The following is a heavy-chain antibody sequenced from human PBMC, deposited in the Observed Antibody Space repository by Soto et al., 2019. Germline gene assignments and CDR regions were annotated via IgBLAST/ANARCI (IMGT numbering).Heavy chain of an antibody. D-gene: IGHD3-10*01. CDR1: GYTFTSYD. CDR3: ASVLLWFGDYGMDV. J-gene: IGHJ6*02. V-gene: IGHV1-8*01. CDR2: MNPNSGNT. Sequence: QVQLVQSGAEVKKPGASVKVSCKASGYTFTSYDINWVRQATGQGLEWMGWMNPNSGNTGYAQKFQGRVTMTRNTSISTAYMELSSLRSEDTAVYYCASVLLWFGDYGMDVWGQGTTVTVSS.